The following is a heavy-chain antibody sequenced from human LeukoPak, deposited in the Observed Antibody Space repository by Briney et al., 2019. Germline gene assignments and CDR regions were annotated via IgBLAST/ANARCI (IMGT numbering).Heavy chain of an antibody. J-gene: IGHJ4*02. D-gene: IGHD1-1*01. CDR3: ASSNWNYFDY. CDR2: IRQDGSEK. V-gene: IGHV3-7*01. CDR1: GFSLSTYW. Sequence: GGSLRLSCAASGFSLSTYWMSWVRQAPGKGLEWVASIRQDGSEKYYVDSVKGRFTISRDNAKNSLYLEMNSLRAEDMAVYYCASSNWNYFDYWGQGTLVTVSS.